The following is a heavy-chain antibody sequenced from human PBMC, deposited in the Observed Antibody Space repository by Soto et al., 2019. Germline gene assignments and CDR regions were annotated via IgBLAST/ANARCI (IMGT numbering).Heavy chain of an antibody. J-gene: IGHJ6*03. V-gene: IGHV4-31*01. CDR1: GGSISSGGYY. D-gene: IGHD3-10*01. Sequence: SETLSLTCTVSGGSISSGGYYWSWIRQHPGKGLEWIGYIYYSGSTYYNPSLKSQVTISVDTSKNQFSLKLSSVTAADTAVYYCASTYYYGSGSYGGLDYYMDVWGKGTTVTVSS. CDR3: ASTYYYGSGSYGGLDYYMDV. CDR2: IYYSGST.